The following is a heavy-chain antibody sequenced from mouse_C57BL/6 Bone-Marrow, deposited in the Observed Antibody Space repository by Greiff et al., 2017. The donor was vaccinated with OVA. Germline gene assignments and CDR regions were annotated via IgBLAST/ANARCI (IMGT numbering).Heavy chain of an antibody. D-gene: IGHD2-1*01. V-gene: IGHV6-3*01. CDR3: TRIYYGNYGGY. Sequence: EVQLQESGGGLVQPGGSMKLSCVASGFTFSNYWMNWVRQSPEKGLEWVAQIRLKSDNYATHYAESVKGRFTISRDDSKSSVYLQMNNLRAEDTGIYYCTRIYYGNYGGYWGQGTTLTVSS. CDR2: IRLKSDNYAT. J-gene: IGHJ2*01. CDR1: GFTFSNYW.